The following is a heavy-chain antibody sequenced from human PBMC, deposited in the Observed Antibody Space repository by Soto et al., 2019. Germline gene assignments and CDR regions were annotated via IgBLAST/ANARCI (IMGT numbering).Heavy chain of an antibody. Sequence: QVQLVQSGAEVKKPGASVKVSCKASGYTFTGYYMHWVRQAPGQGLEWMGWINPNSGGTNYAQKFQGWVTMTRDTSISTAYMELSRLRSDDTAVYYCARGGSLWFGELSAYDYGMDVWGQGTTVTVSS. CDR2: INPNSGGT. CDR3: ARGGSLWFGELSAYDYGMDV. J-gene: IGHJ6*02. V-gene: IGHV1-2*04. CDR1: GYTFTGYY. D-gene: IGHD3-10*01.